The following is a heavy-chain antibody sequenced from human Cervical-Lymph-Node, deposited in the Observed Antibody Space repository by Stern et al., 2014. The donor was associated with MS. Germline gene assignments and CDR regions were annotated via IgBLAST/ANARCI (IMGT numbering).Heavy chain of an antibody. D-gene: IGHD5-18*01. CDR1: GFTFSDFH. J-gene: IGHJ5*02. CDR2: ISSSGNTI. Sequence: VQLVESGGGLVKPGGSLRLSCAASGFTFSDFHMSWIRQAPGKGLEWVSYISSSGNTIYYADSVKGRFTISRDNAKNSLYLQMNSLRAEDTAVYYCASRYSYGFNWFDPWGQGTLVTVSS. CDR3: ASRYSYGFNWFDP. V-gene: IGHV3-11*01.